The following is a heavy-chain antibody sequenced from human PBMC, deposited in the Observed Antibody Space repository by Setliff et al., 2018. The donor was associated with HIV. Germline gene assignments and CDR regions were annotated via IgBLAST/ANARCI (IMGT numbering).Heavy chain of an antibody. J-gene: IGHJ4*02. D-gene: IGHD3-3*01. V-gene: IGHV3-7*01. CDR3: AREGSYNFWSGYSSYYFDF. CDR1: GFTFYIYE. CDR2: INQDGSET. Sequence: PGGSLRLSCAASGFTFYIYEMNWVRQAPGKGLEWVANINQDGSETYYVESVKGRFTISRDNAENSLYLQVNTLRVEDTAVYYCAREGSYNFWSGYSSYYFDFWGQGTLVTVSS.